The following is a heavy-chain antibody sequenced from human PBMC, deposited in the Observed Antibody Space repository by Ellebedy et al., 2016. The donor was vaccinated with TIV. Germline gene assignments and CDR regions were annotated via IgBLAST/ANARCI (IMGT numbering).Heavy chain of an antibody. CDR3: ARDLDKSSGWYGGAAY. D-gene: IGHD6-19*01. V-gene: IGHV3-23*01. Sequence: GESLKISCAASGFTFSSYAMSWVRQAPGQGLEWVSGINGNAVSTAYADSVKGRFTISRDNSMTTLYLEMNSLRAEDTAVYYCARDLDKSSGWYGGAAYWGQGTLVTVSS. CDR2: INGNAVST. CDR1: GFTFSSYA. J-gene: IGHJ4*02.